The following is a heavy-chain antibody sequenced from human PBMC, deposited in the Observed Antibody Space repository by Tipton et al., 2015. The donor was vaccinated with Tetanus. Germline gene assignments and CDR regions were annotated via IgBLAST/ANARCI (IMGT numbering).Heavy chain of an antibody. V-gene: IGHV1-46*01. J-gene: IGHJ4*02. D-gene: IGHD5-12*01. CDR3: AIPMATVTTAPFDC. CDR1: GYTFTSYC. CDR2: INPSGGSS. Sequence: QSGAEVKKPGASVKASCKASGYTFTSYCMHWVRRAPGQGLEWMGIINPSGGSSSYAQKFQGRVTMTRDTSTNTVYMELNSLRSEDTAVYYCAIPMATVTTAPFDCWGRGTLVTVSS.